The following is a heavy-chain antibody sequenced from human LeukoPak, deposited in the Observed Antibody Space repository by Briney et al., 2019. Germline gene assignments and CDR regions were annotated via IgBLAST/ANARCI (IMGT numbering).Heavy chain of an antibody. J-gene: IGHJ4*02. CDR2: IKQDGIEK. CDR1: GFTVSAYG. D-gene: IGHD3-22*01. CDR3: ARDPEYYSDRSSKDY. Sequence: PGRSLRLSCAAAGFTVSAYGMSWGGQAPENGLEWVANIKQDGIEKYYVVSVKCSFTIYRDNLKNSLYPQMNNLRAEDTAVYYCARDPEYYSDRSSKDYWGKGTLVTVSS. V-gene: IGHV3-7*01.